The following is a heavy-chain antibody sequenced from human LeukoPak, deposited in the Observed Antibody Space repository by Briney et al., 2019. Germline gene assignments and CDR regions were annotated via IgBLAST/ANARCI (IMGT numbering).Heavy chain of an antibody. CDR3: ASRSTTAFLY. Sequence: PSETLSLTCTVSGGSISSGGYYWSWIRQPPGKGLEWIGYIYHSGSTYYNPSLKSRVTISVDRSKNQFSLKLSSVTAADTAVYYCASRSTTAFLYWGQGTLVTVSS. CDR1: GGSISSGGYY. D-gene: IGHD5/OR15-5a*01. CDR2: IYHSGST. J-gene: IGHJ4*02. V-gene: IGHV4-30-2*01.